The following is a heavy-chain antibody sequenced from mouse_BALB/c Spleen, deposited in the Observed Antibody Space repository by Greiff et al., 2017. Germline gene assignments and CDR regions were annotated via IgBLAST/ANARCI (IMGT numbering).Heavy chain of an antibody. CDR1: GYTFTSYV. J-gene: IGHJ4*01. D-gene: IGHD2-4*01. Sequence: LEESGPELVKPGASVKMSCKASGYTFTSYVMHWVKQKPGQGLEWIGYINPYNDGTKYNEKFKGKATLTSDKSSSTAYMELSSLTSEDSAVYYCAMITTAGAMDYWGQGTSVTVSS. CDR2: INPYNDGT. V-gene: IGHV1-14*01. CDR3: AMITTAGAMDY.